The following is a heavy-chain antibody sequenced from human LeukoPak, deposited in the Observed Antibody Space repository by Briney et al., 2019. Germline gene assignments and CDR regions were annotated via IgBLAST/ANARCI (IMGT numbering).Heavy chain of an antibody. CDR3: ARGIRPPITAAVTGFYFDY. D-gene: IGHD6-13*01. Sequence: SETLSLTCAVYGGSFSGYYWSWIRQPPGKGLEWIGEINHSGSTYYNPSLKSRVAISVDTSKNQFSLKLSSVTAADAAVYYCARGIRPPITAAVTGFYFDYWGQGTLVTVSS. V-gene: IGHV4-34*01. CDR1: GGSFSGYY. J-gene: IGHJ4*02. CDR2: INHSGST.